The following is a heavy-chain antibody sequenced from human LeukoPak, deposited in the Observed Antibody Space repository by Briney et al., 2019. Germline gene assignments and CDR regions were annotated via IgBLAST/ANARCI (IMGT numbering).Heavy chain of an antibody. D-gene: IGHD2-15*01. CDR2: ISSSSSYT. CDR3: ARDKDCSGGSCYSSFFDY. CDR1: GYFFPNAW. Sequence: PGGSLRLSCTISGYFFPNAWLDWIRQAPGKGLEWVSYISSSSSYTNYADSVKGRFTISRDNAKNSLYLQMNSLRAEDTAVYYCARDKDCSGGSCYSSFFDYWGQGTLVTVSS. V-gene: IGHV3-11*05. J-gene: IGHJ4*02.